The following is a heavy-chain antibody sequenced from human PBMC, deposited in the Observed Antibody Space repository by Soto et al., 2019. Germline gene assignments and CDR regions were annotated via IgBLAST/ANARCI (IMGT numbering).Heavy chain of an antibody. CDR2: ISGMEDRT. D-gene: IGHD3-10*01. CDR1: GFNLRDQA. J-gene: IGHJ4*02. Sequence: LQSGGGIAQPGGSLRLSCTASGFNLRDQALSWVRQAPGGGLEWVSGISGMEDRTNYADFVKGRFFISKDRAKNTLNLQMNGLRDDDTAVYYCAKTYTGGWGQGTQVTVYS. V-gene: IGHV3-23*01. CDR3: AKTYTGG.